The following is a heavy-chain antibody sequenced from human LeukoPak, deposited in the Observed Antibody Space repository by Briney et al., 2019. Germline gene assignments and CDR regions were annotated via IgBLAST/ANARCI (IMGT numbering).Heavy chain of an antibody. D-gene: IGHD1-26*01. J-gene: IGHJ4*02. CDR2: INHSGST. CDR3: ARGRKGELPHYFDY. Sequence: SETLPLTCAVYGGSFSGYYWSWIRQPPGKGLEWIGEINHSGSTNYNPSLKSRVTISVDTSKNQFSLKLSSVPAADTAVYYCARGRKGELPHYFDYWGQGTLVTVSS. CDR1: GGSFSGYY. V-gene: IGHV4-34*01.